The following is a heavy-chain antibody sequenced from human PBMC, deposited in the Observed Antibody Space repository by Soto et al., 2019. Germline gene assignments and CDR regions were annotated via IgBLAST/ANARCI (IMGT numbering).Heavy chain of an antibody. CDR1: GGSISGHC. D-gene: IGHD6-13*01. CDR2: VSTSGIN. V-gene: IGHV4-4*07. J-gene: IGHJ4*02. Sequence: SVTLCLTWTVAGGSISGHCWSWIRQPPGKGLEWMGDVSTSGINSYNPSLRSRVIMSVDTSKNQFSLTLISVTAADTALYSCARVGYTVVWYPFDYWGQGLLVTVSS. CDR3: ARVGYTVVWYPFDY.